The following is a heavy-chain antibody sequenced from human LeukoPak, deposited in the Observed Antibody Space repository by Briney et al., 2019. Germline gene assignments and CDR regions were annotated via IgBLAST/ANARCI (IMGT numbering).Heavy chain of an antibody. V-gene: IGHV3-7*01. CDR1: GLRLGSFW. CDR3: ARERDGRFFDY. Sequence: GGSLRLSCAVSGLRLGSFWMSWVRQAPGKGLEWVANINQDGSEKYFVDSVRGRFTISRDNSKNSLHLQMNTLRPEDTAVYYCARERDGRFFDYWGQGTLVTVSS. D-gene: IGHD5-24*01. CDR2: INQDGSEK. J-gene: IGHJ4*02.